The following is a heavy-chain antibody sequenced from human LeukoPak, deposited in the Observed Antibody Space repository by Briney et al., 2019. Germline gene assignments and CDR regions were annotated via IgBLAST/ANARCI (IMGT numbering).Heavy chain of an antibody. CDR1: AYTFSGYY. Sequence: EASVKVSCKASAYTFSGYYIHWVRQAPGQGLEWMGWINFNSGGKIFAEKFQDRVTMARGTSISTAYMELSRLRSDDTAVYYCARQIVSGSMGCDFWGQGTLVTVSS. D-gene: IGHD2-21*01. CDR2: INFNSGGK. J-gene: IGHJ4*02. CDR3: ARQIVSGSMGCDF. V-gene: IGHV1-2*02.